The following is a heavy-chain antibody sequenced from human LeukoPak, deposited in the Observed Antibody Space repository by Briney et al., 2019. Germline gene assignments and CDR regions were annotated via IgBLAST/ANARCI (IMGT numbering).Heavy chain of an antibody. Sequence: GGSLRLSCAASGFTFSSYWMHWVRQAPGKGLVWVSRINSDGSSTSYADSVKGRFTISRDNAKNTLYLQMNSLRAEDTAVYYCATDRGGAPFDYWGQGTLVTVSS. J-gene: IGHJ4*02. D-gene: IGHD3-10*01. CDR2: INSDGSST. V-gene: IGHV3-74*01. CDR3: ATDRGGAPFDY. CDR1: GFTFSSYW.